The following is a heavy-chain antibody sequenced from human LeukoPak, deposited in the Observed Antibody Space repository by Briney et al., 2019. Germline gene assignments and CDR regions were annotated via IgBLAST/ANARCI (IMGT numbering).Heavy chain of an antibody. V-gene: IGHV3-30*02. CDR2: IESNGNEK. Sequence: GGSLRLSCAVSGLTFNDYAMNWVRQAPGKGLEWVASIESNGNEKYSSDSLKGRFTISRDNSKNTSYLQMNTVRPEDTALFYCARGVTSWPQGPYHFDYWGQGILITVSS. D-gene: IGHD2-2*01. CDR3: ARGVTSWPQGPYHFDY. CDR1: GLTFNDYA. J-gene: IGHJ4*02.